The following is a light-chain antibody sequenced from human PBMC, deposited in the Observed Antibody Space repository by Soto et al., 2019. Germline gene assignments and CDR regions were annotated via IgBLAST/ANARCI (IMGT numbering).Light chain of an antibody. Sequence: QSALTQPASVSGSLGQSITISCTGASSDSVSWYQHHPGKAPKLMIYEVSNRPSGVSHRFSGSKSVTAAFLSISGLQPEDGAYYYCISYSSPSTLLFGGGTKLTVL. CDR1: SSDS. J-gene: IGLJ2*01. V-gene: IGLV2-14*01. CDR2: EVS. CDR3: ISYSSPSTLL.